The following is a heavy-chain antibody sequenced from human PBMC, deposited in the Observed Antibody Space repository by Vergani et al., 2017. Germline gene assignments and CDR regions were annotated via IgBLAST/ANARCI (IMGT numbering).Heavy chain of an antibody. CDR1: GFTFSSYG. CDR2: ISSSSSYI. V-gene: IGHV3-21*04. Sequence: VQLVESGGGVVQPGRSLRLSCAASGFTFSSYGMHWVRQAPGKGLEWVSSISSSSSYIYYADSVKGRFTISRDNAKNSLYLQMNSLRAEDTAVYYCAREANGYFDLWGRGTLVTVSS. CDR3: AREANGYFDL. J-gene: IGHJ2*01.